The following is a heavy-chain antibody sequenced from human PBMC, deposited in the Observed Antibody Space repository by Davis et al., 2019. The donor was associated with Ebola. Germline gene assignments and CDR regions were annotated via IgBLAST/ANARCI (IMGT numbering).Heavy chain of an antibody. D-gene: IGHD3-10*02. Sequence: SVKVSCKASGGTFSSYAISWVRQAPGQGLEWMGGIIPIFGTANYAQKFQGRVTITADESTSTAYMELSSLRSDDTAVYYCARDMFPAGYYGMDVWGQGTTVTVSS. CDR2: IIPIFGTA. V-gene: IGHV1-69*13. CDR3: ARDMFPAGYYGMDV. CDR1: GGTFSSYA. J-gene: IGHJ6*02.